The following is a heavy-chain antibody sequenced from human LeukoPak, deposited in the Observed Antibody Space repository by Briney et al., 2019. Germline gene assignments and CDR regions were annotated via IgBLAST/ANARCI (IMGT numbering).Heavy chain of an antibody. Sequence: PSETLSLTCTVSGGSISSYSWNWIRQPPGKGLEWIGYIYYSGSTNYNPSLKSRVTISVDTSKNQFSLKLSSVTAADTAVYYCARGGTTPDYWGQGTLVTVSS. J-gene: IGHJ4*02. CDR3: ARGGTTPDY. V-gene: IGHV4-59*01. CDR1: GGSISSYS. D-gene: IGHD4-11*01. CDR2: IYYSGST.